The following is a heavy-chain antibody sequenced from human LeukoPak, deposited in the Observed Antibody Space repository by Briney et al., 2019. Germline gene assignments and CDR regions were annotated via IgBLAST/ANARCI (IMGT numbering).Heavy chain of an antibody. D-gene: IGHD4-17*01. Sequence: GGSLRLSCAASGFTFSGYIMNWVRQAPGKGLEWVSSISSGSGDIYYADSVKGRFTISRGNAKNSLYLQMNSLRADDTAVYYCTRDTSHYGFDYWGQGTLVTVSS. V-gene: IGHV3-21*01. J-gene: IGHJ4*02. CDR3: TRDTSHYGFDY. CDR2: ISSGSGDI. CDR1: GFTFSGYI.